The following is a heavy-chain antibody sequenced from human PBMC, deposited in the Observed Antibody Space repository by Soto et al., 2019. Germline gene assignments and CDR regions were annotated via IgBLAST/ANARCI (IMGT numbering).Heavy chain of an antibody. J-gene: IGHJ3*02. CDR3: ATPASSGFDI. Sequence: GGSLRLSCAASGFTFSSYSMNWVRQAPGKGLEWVSYISSSSSTIYYTDSVKGRFTISRDNAKNSLYLQMNSLRDEDTAVYYCATPASSGFDIWGQGTMVTVSS. D-gene: IGHD6-19*01. V-gene: IGHV3-48*02. CDR1: GFTFSSYS. CDR2: ISSSSSTI.